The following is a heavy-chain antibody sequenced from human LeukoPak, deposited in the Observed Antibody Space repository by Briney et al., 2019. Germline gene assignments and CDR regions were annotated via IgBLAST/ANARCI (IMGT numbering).Heavy chain of an antibody. CDR2: IHYTGIT. Sequence: SETLSVTCIVSGGSMNNYYWTWIRQPPGKGLEWIAYIHYTGITNYNPFLRSRVTISLDASKSQFSLKLNSVTAADTAFYYCARILEGSGAAFDIWGQGTMVTVSP. CDR3: ARILEGSGAAFDI. J-gene: IGHJ3*02. V-gene: IGHV4-59*01. D-gene: IGHD2-15*01. CDR1: GGSMNNYY.